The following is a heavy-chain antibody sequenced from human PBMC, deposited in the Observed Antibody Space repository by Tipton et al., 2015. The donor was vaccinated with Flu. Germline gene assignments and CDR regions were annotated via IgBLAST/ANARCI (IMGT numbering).Heavy chain of an antibody. J-gene: IGHJ5*02. CDR3: ARDRDTSGHYGWFDP. D-gene: IGHD3-22*01. CDR2: LWYDGNRK. Sequence: SLRLSCAASGFTFSSYGMHWVRQAPGKGPEWVAVLWYDGNRKYYADSVKGRFTVSRDTSKNTLYLQMNSLRAEDTAVYYCARDRDTSGHYGWFDPWGQGTLVTVSS. CDR1: GFTFSSYG. V-gene: IGHV3-33*01.